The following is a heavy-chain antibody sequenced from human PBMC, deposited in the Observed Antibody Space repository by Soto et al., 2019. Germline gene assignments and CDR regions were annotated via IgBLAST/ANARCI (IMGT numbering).Heavy chain of an antibody. CDR3: GRVVEGATRHTDFDS. V-gene: IGHV4-39*01. Sequence: SETLSLTCAVSGVSIHNSHSFWGWIRQPPGKGLEFIANVYYSGGAHYNPSFKGRVTISVDTATNQVSLRMSSVTAADTAVYFCGRVVEGATRHTDFDSWGQGTLVTVSS. J-gene: IGHJ5*01. CDR1: GVSIHNSHSF. CDR2: VYYSGGA. D-gene: IGHD2-21*01.